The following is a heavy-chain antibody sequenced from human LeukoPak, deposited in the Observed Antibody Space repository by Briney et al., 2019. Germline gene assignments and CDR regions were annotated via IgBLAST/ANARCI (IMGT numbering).Heavy chain of an antibody. CDR1: GYTFTGYY. CDR2: INPNSGGT. CDR3: ARVGYSSGWRRRNNAFDI. J-gene: IGHJ3*02. D-gene: IGHD6-25*01. V-gene: IGHV1-2*02. Sequence: ASVKVSCKASGYTFTGYYMHWVRQAPGQGLEWMGWINPNSGGTNYAQKFQGRVTMTRDTSISTVYMELSSLRSEDTAVYYCARVGYSSGWRRRNNAFDIWGQGTMVTVSS.